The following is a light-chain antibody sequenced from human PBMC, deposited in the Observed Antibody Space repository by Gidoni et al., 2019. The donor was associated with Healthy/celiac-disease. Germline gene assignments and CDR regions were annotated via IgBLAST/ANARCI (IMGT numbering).Light chain of an antibody. CDR1: SSDVGGYNY. Sequence: QSALTQPPSASGSPGQSVTISCTGTSSDVGGYNYVSWYQQHPGKAPKLMIYEVSKRPSGFPDRFSGSKSGNTASLTVSGLQAEDEADYYCSSYAGSNILYVFGTGTKVTVL. J-gene: IGLJ1*01. CDR3: SSYAGSNILYV. CDR2: EVS. V-gene: IGLV2-8*01.